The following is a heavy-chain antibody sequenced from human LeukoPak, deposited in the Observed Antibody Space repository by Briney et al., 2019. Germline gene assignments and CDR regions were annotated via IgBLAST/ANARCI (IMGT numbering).Heavy chain of an antibody. J-gene: IGHJ4*02. CDR1: GGSISSSNYF. CDR2: IYYSGST. Sequence: PSETLSLTCTVSGGSISSSNYFWGWIRQAPGKGLEWIGSIYYSGSTYYNPPLKSRVTISADMSKNQFSLRLYSVTAADTAVYYCGRDSVEMGTIHSDYWGQGTLVTVSS. V-gene: IGHV4-39*07. CDR3: GRDSVEMGTIHSDY. D-gene: IGHD5-24*01.